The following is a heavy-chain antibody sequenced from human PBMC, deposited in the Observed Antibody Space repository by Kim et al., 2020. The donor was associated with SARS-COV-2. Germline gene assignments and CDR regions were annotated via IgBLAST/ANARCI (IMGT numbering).Heavy chain of an antibody. CDR2: ISGSGGST. V-gene: IGHV3-23*01. D-gene: IGHD3-22*01. CDR3: AKANPRGYYDSSGYYYLPFFDY. Sequence: GGSLRLSCVASGFTFSSYAMSWVRQAPGKGLEWVSAISGSGGSTYYADSVKGRFTISRDNSKNTLYLQMNSLRAEDTAVYYCAKANPRGYYDSSGYYYLPFFDYWGQGTLVTVSS. CDR1: GFTFSSYA. J-gene: IGHJ4*02.